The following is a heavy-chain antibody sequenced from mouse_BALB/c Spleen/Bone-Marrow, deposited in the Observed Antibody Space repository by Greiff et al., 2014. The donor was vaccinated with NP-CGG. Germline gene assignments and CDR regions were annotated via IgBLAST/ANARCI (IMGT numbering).Heavy chain of an antibody. Sequence: VKLQQSGAELVKPGASVKLSCKTSGYTFTSYWIQWVKQRPGQGLGWIGEIFPGTGTTYYNEKFKGKATLTIDTSSSTAYMQLSSLTSEDSAVYFCGRRMGDGEAMDYWGQGTSLTVSS. CDR3: GRRMGDGEAMDY. CDR1: GYTFTSYW. J-gene: IGHJ4*01. CDR2: IFPGTGTT. V-gene: IGHV1S132*01. D-gene: IGHD2-13*01.